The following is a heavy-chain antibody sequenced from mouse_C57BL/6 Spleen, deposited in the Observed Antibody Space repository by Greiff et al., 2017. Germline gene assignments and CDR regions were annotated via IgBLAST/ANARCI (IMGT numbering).Heavy chain of an antibody. D-gene: IGHD1-1*01. CDR2: ISYDGSN. Sequence: EVQLVESGPGLVKPSQSLSLTCSVTGYSITSGYYWNWIRQFPGNKLEWMGYISYDGSNNYNPSLKNRISITRDTSKNQFFLKLNSVTTEDTATYYCARGVYGSSPYFDYWGQGTTLTVSS. J-gene: IGHJ2*01. CDR3: ARGVYGSSPYFDY. CDR1: GYSITSGYY. V-gene: IGHV3-6*01.